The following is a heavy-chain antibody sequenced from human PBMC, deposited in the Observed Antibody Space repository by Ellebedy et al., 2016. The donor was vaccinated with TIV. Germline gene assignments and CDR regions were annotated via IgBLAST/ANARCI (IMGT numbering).Heavy chain of an antibody. J-gene: IGHJ3*02. V-gene: IGHV4-61*01. CDR3: ARDQTVTTSVDAFDI. CDR2: SHYSGST. CDR1: GGSISALTYH. Sequence: MPGGSLRLSCNVSGGSISALTYHWGWVRQSPGKGLEWIGNSHYSGSTKYNPSLKIRVTISVDTSKNQFSLKMNSVTDADTAVYYCARDQTVTTSVDAFDIWGQGTKVTVSS. D-gene: IGHD4-17*01.